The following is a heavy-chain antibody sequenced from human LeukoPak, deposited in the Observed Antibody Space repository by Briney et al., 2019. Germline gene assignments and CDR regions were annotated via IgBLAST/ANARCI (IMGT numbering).Heavy chain of an antibody. Sequence: ETLSLTCNVSGGSISSYYWSWIRQAAGKGLEWVSAISGSGGSTYYADSVKGRFTISRDNSKNTLFLQMNSLRAEDTAVYYCAIDRSCTGSSCNVGSWGQGTMVTVSS. CDR1: GGSISSYY. D-gene: IGHD2-2*01. V-gene: IGHV3-23*01. J-gene: IGHJ3*01. CDR3: AIDRSCTGSSCNVGS. CDR2: ISGSGGST.